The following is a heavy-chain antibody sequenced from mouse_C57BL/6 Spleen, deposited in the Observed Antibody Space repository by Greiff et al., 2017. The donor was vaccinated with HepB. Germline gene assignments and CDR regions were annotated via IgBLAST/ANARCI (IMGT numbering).Heavy chain of an antibody. CDR1: GYTFTSYW. Sequence: VQLKQPGAELVKPGASVKLSCKASGYTFTSYWMHWVKQRPGRGLEWIGRIDPNSGGTKYNEKFKSKATLTVDKPSSTAYMQLSSLTSEDSAVYYCARSVLAQAYYAMDYWGQGTSVTVSS. D-gene: IGHD3-2*02. J-gene: IGHJ4*01. CDR2: IDPNSGGT. CDR3: ARSVLAQAYYAMDY. V-gene: IGHV1-72*01.